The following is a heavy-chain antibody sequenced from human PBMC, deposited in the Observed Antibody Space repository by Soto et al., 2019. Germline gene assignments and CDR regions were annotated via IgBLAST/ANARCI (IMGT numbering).Heavy chain of an antibody. D-gene: IGHD3-3*01. CDR2: IRSKAYGGTT. CDR3: TRDYDFWSGYYSNYYYYYMDV. Sequence: GGSLKLSCAASGVTFGDYAMSWFRQAPGKGLEWVGFIRSKAYGGTTEYAASVKGRFTTSRDDSKSIAYLQMNSLKTEDTAVYYCTRDYDFWSGYYSNYYYYYMDVWGKGTTVTVSS. V-gene: IGHV3-49*03. J-gene: IGHJ6*03. CDR1: GVTFGDYA.